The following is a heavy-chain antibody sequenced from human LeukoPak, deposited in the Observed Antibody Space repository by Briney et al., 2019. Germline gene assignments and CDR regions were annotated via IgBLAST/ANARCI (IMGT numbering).Heavy chain of an antibody. J-gene: IGHJ5*02. Sequence: GGSLRLSCIASGFTFGDYAMNWVRQAPGRGLEWVGFISKKAYGGTTEYAASVKGRFTISRDDSKSIAYLQMNSLKSEDTAVYYCTGGRTGGLNWFDPWGQGTLVTVSS. V-gene: IGHV3-49*04. CDR3: TGGRTGGLNWFDP. CDR2: ISKKAYGGTT. D-gene: IGHD2-15*01. CDR1: GFTFGDYA.